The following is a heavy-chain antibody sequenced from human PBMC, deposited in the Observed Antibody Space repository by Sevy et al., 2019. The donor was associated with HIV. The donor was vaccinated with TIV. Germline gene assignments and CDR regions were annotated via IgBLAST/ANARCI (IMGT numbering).Heavy chain of an antibody. J-gene: IGHJ3*02. V-gene: IGHV4-59*08. CDR3: ARRNDFDI. CDR2: VYYTGGT. CDR1: GGSINSDH. Sequence: SETLSLTCTVSGGSINSDHWNWIRQPPGKGLEWIGYVYYTGGTNSRPSLKNPVTISVDRTKTQFSLKLTSVTAADTAVYYCARRNDFDIWGQGTMVTVSS.